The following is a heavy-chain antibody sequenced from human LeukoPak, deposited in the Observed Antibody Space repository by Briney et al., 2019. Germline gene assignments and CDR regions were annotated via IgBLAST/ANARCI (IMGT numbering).Heavy chain of an antibody. CDR3: TTSNYYYGSGSYQDY. CDR2: ANGGTT. J-gene: IGHJ4*02. CDR1: GFTFSSAW. D-gene: IGHD3-10*01. Sequence: PGGSLRLSCAASGFTFSSAWMTWVRQAPGRGLEWVGRANGGTTEYAAPVKGRFTISRDESKNTLYLQLNSPRTEDTAVYYCTTSNYYYGSGSYQDYWGQGTLVTVSS. V-gene: IGHV3-15*01.